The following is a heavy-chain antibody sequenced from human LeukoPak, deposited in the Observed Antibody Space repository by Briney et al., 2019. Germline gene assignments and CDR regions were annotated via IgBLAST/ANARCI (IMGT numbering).Heavy chain of an antibody. CDR3: ARDRPPGRYFDWFPIDY. CDR1: GYTFTSYD. Sequence: GASVKVSCKASGYTFTSYDINWVRQATGQGLEWMGWMNPNSGNTGYAQRFQGRVTMTRNTSISTAYMELSSLRSEDTAVYYCARDRPPGRYFDWFPIDYWGQGTLVTVSS. D-gene: IGHD3-9*01. J-gene: IGHJ4*02. V-gene: IGHV1-8*01. CDR2: MNPNSGNT.